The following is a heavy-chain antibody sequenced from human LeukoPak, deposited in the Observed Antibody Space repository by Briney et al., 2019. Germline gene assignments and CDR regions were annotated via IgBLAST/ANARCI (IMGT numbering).Heavy chain of an antibody. J-gene: IGHJ4*02. CDR3: AKRSHDFWSGYYYFDY. CDR1: GFTFSSYA. Sequence: PGGSLRLSCAASGFTFSSYAMNWVRKAPGKGLEWVSSISASGGSTYYADSVKGRFTISRDNSKNTLYLQMNSLRAEDTAVYYCAKRSHDFWSGYYYFDYWGQGTLVTVSS. CDR2: ISASGGST. V-gene: IGHV3-23*01. D-gene: IGHD3-3*01.